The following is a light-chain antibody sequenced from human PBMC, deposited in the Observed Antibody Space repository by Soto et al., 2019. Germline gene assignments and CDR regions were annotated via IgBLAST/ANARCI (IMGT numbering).Light chain of an antibody. CDR2: VTS. CDR3: QHYNSYSEA. Sequence: DIQMTQSPSAMSASVGARVPITCRASQGISNYSAWFQQKPGKVPKRLIYVTSSLQSGVPLRFSGSGSGTEFTLTISSLQPDDFATYYCQHYNSYSEAFGQGTKVDIK. CDR1: QGISNY. V-gene: IGKV1-17*03. J-gene: IGKJ1*01.